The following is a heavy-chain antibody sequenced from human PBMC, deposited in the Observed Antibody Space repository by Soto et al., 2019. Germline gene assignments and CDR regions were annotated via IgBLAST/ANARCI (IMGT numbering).Heavy chain of an antibody. CDR2: IWYDGSNK. Sequence: QVQLVESGGGVVQPGRSLRLSCAASGFTFSSYGMHWVRQAPGKGLEWVAVIWYDGSNKYYADSVKGRFTISRDNSKNTLYLQMNSLRAEDTAVYYCARIMCGGDCYDFDYWGQGTLVTVSP. D-gene: IGHD2-21*02. V-gene: IGHV3-33*01. J-gene: IGHJ4*02. CDR1: GFTFSSYG. CDR3: ARIMCGGDCYDFDY.